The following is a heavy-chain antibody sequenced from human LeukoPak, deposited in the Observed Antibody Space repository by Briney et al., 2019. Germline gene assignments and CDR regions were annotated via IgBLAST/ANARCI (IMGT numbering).Heavy chain of an antibody. CDR3: ARRPRAAAGTGLFGY. V-gene: IGHV4-39*01. D-gene: IGHD6-13*01. J-gene: IGHJ4*02. CDR1: GGSISSSSYY. CDR2: IYYSGST. Sequence: SETLSLTCTVSGGSISSSSYYWGWIRQPPGKGLEWIGSIYYSGSTYYNPSFKSRVTISVDTSKNQFSLKLSSVTAADTAVYYCARRPRAAAGTGLFGYWGQGTLVTVSS.